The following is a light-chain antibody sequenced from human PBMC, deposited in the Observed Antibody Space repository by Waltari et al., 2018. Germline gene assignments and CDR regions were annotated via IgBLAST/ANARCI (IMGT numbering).Light chain of an antibody. V-gene: IGKV1-9*01. Sequence: DIQLTQSPSFLSASVGDRVTITCRASQGISSYLAWYQKKPGKAPKLLIYAASTLQSGVPSRFSGSGSGTEFTLTISSLQPEDIATYYCQQYDNLPRALTFGGGTKVEIK. CDR2: AAS. CDR1: QGISSY. CDR3: QQYDNLPRALT. J-gene: IGKJ4*01.